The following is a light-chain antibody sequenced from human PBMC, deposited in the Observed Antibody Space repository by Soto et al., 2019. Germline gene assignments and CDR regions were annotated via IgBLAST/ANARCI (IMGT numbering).Light chain of an antibody. Sequence: SVLTQPASVSGSPGQSVTISCTGTSSDVGSYDLVSWYQQHPGKAPKLIIYEVSQRPSGVSDRFSGSKSGNTASLTISGLLAEDEADYYCCSYGGSNTAVFGGGTQLTVL. J-gene: IGLJ7*01. V-gene: IGLV2-23*02. CDR2: EVS. CDR1: SSDVGSYDL. CDR3: CSYGGSNTAV.